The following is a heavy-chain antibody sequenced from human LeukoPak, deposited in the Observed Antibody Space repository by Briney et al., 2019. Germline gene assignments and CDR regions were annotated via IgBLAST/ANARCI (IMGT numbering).Heavy chain of an antibody. CDR3: GGITRYYFDY. CDR1: GFTFSSYA. V-gene: IGHV3-23*01. Sequence: PGGFLRLSCAASGFTFSSYAMSWVRQAPGKGLEWVSAISGSGGSTYYADSVKGRFTISRDNSKNTLYLQMNSLRAEDTAVYYCGGITRYYFDYWGQGTLVTVSS. D-gene: IGHD4-23*01. J-gene: IGHJ4*02. CDR2: ISGSGGST.